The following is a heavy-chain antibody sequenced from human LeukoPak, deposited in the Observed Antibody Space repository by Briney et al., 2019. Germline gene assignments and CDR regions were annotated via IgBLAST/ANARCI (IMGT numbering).Heavy chain of an antibody. CDR1: GGSMSTSTYY. D-gene: IGHD3-3*01. J-gene: IGHJ4*02. V-gene: IGHV4-39*01. Sequence: SETLSLTCTVSGGSMSTSTYYWGWLRQPPGKGLEWIGSIYYSGSTYYNPSLKSRVTISVDTSKNQFSLKLSSVTAADTAVYYCATQRRIFGVVIIPPHFDYWGQGTLVTVSS. CDR3: ATQRRIFGVVIIPPHFDY. CDR2: IYYSGST.